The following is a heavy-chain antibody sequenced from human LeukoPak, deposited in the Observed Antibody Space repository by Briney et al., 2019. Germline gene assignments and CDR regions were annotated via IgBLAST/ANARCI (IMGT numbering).Heavy chain of an antibody. V-gene: IGHV3-30*02. CDR1: GFTFSHYG. CDR3: AKDFYWAFDH. D-gene: IGHD2-8*02. Sequence: PGGSLRLSCATSGFTFSHYGMHWVRQAPGRGLDWVAHIRYDESDKYYADSVKGRFTISGDISKNTVYLQMNSLRVEDTAVYYCAKDFYWAFDHWGQGTLVTVSS. J-gene: IGHJ4*02. CDR2: IRYDESDK.